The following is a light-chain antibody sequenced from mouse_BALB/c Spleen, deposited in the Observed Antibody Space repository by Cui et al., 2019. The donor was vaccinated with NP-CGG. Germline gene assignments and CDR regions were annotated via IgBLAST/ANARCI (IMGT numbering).Light chain of an antibody. CDR1: TGAVTTSNY. J-gene: IGLJ1*01. CDR3: ALWYSNHWV. V-gene: IGLV1*01. Sequence: QAVVTQESALTTSPGETVTLTCRSSTGAVTTSNYANWVQEKPDHLFTGLIGGTNNRAQGVPARFSGSLIGDKAALTITGAQTEDEAIYFCALWYSNHWVFGGGTKTDCP. CDR2: GTN.